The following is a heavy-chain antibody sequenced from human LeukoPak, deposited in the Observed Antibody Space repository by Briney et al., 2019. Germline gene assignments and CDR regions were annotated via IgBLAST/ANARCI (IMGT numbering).Heavy chain of an antibody. CDR2: MNPNSGNT. CDR3: ARGRHCYDSGGYQGESYY. CDR1: GYTFTSYD. D-gene: IGHD3-22*01. J-gene: IGHJ4*02. Sequence: ASVKVSCKASGYTFTSYDINWVRQATGQGLEWMGWMNPNSGNTGYAQKFQGRVTMTRNTSISTAYMELSSLRSEDTAVYYCARGRHCYDSGGYQGESYYWGQGTLVTVSS. V-gene: IGHV1-8*01.